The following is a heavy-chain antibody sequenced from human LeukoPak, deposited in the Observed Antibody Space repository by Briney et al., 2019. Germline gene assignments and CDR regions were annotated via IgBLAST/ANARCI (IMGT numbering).Heavy chain of an antibody. CDR1: GFTFSSYS. CDR2: ISSSSSYI. D-gene: IGHD1-26*01. V-gene: IGHV3-21*01. CDR3: ARERGSGSYTDV. J-gene: IGHJ6*03. Sequence: GGSLRLSCAASGFTFSSYSMNWVRQAPGKGLEWVSSISSSSSYIYYADSVKGRFTISRDNAKNSLYLQMNSLRAEDTAVYYCARERGSGSYTDVWGQGTTVTVSS.